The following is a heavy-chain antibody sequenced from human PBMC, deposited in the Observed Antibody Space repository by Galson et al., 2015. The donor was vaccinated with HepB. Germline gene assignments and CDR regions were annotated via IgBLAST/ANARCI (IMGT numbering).Heavy chain of an antibody. D-gene: IGHD3-22*01. CDR1: GFTFSNYA. V-gene: IGHV3-23*01. J-gene: IGHJ5*02. Sequence: SLRLSCAASGFTFSNYAMSWVRQAPGKGLEWVSALSGYGGSTYYADSVKGRFTISRDNSKNTLYLQMNSLRAEHTAVYYCAKDRVVVGSNVAKSNWFDPWGQGTLGTVSS. CDR3: AKDRVVVGSNVAKSNWFDP. CDR2: LSGYGGST.